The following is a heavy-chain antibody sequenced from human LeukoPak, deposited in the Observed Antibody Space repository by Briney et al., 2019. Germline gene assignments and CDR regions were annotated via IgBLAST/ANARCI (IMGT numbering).Heavy chain of an antibody. CDR1: GFTFSDYY. J-gene: IGHJ4*02. D-gene: IGHD2-21*02. CDR3: ARAIAVVTATTYYFDY. CDR2: ISSSGSTI. Sequence: GGSLRLSCAASGFTFSDYYMSWIRQAPGKGLEWVSYISSSGSTIYYADSVKGRFTISRDNAKNSLYLQMNSLRAEDTAVYYCARAIAVVTATTYYFDYWGQGTLVTVSS. V-gene: IGHV3-11*01.